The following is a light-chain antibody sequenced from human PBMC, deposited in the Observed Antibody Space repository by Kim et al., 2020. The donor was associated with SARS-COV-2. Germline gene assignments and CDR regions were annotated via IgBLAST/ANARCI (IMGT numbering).Light chain of an antibody. Sequence: SSVKLTCTLSSGNSNYFRAWHQQQPGKAPRFLMKVEGSGSYNKGGGVPDRFSGSRSGADRYLIISNLHSEDEADYYCETWDSNIQVFGGGTQLTVL. CDR1: SGNSNYF. J-gene: IGLJ3*02. CDR2: VEGSGSY. CDR3: ETWDSNIQV. V-gene: IGLV4-60*03.